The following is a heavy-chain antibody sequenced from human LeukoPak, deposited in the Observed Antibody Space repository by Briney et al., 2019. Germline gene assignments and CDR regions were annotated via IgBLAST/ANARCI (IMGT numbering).Heavy chain of an antibody. V-gene: IGHV4-39*07. Sequence: SETLSLTCTVSGGSISSSSYYWGWIRQPPGKGLEWIGSIYYSGSTYYNPSLKSRVTISVDTSKNQFSLKLSSVTAADTAVYYCASQREVYVWGSYRPPYFDYWGQGTLVTVSS. J-gene: IGHJ4*02. CDR2: IYYSGST. CDR3: ASQREVYVWGSYRPPYFDY. D-gene: IGHD3-16*02. CDR1: GGSISSSSYY.